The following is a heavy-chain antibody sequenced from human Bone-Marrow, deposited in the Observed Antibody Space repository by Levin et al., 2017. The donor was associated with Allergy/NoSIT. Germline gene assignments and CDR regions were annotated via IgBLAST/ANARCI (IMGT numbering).Heavy chain of an antibody. CDR2: INRDGGDG. Sequence: PGGSLRLSCASSGFTFSGYWMAWVRQAPGKGLEWVANINRDGGDGYYVDSVKGRFTIYRDNARNSLDLQMNSLRVEDTAVYYCARNGAWSFEFWGQGTLVTVSS. CDR3: ARNGAWSFEF. CDR1: GFTFSGYW. D-gene: IGHD2-8*01. V-gene: IGHV3-7*02. J-gene: IGHJ4*02.